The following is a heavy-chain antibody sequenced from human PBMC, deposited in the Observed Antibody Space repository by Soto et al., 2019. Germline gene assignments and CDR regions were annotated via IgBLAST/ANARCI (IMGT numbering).Heavy chain of an antibody. CDR1: GGTFSTYV. J-gene: IGHJ6*02. D-gene: IGHD2-15*01. CDR2: IIPIFGTA. V-gene: IGHV1-69*13. Sequence: GASVKVSCKVSGGTFSTYVLSWVRQAPGQGLEWMGGIIPIFGTANYAQEFQGRVAITADESTDTAYMELSSLTSDDTAVYYCAREGYCSSGSCALYSHEYFGMDVWGQGTTVTVSS. CDR3: AREGYCSSGSCALYSHEYFGMDV.